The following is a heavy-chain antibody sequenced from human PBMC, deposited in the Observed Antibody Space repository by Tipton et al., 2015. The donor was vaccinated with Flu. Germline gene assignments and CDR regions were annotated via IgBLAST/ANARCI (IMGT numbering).Heavy chain of an antibody. Sequence: LRLSCTVSGGSISSSSYYWGWIRQPPGKGLEWIGSIYYSGSTYYNPSLKSRVTISVDTSKNQFSLKLSSVTAADTAVYYCARPRGIAAAGTGVGWFDPWGQGTLVTVSS. CDR3: ARPRGIAAAGTGVGWFDP. V-gene: IGHV4-39*07. CDR1: GGSISSSSYY. D-gene: IGHD6-13*01. J-gene: IGHJ5*02. CDR2: IYYSGST.